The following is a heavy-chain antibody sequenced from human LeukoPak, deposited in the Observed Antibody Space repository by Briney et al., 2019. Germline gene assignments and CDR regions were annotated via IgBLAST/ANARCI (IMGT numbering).Heavy chain of an antibody. D-gene: IGHD4-11*01. CDR1: GYTFTSYG. CDR2: ISAYNVNT. Sequence: ASVKVSCKASGYTFTSYGISWVRQPPGQGLEWMGWISAYNVNTNDAQKLHGRVTMTTDTSTTTAYMELRSLRSDDTAVYYCARVPVSGPGARFDYWGQGTLVTVSS. J-gene: IGHJ4*02. CDR3: ARVPVSGPGARFDY. V-gene: IGHV1-18*01.